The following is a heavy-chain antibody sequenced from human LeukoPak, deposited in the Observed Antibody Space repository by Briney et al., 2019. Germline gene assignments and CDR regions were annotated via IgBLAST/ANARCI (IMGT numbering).Heavy chain of an antibody. D-gene: IGHD5-12*01. V-gene: IGHV3-15*01. CDR1: GFTFSNAW. CDR3: TTSREWLRSY. Sequence: GGSLRLSCAASGFTFSNAWMSWVRQAPGKGLEWVGRIKNKTEGGTTDYAAPVKGRFTISGNDSKNTLYLQMNSLEAEETAVYYWTTSREWLRSYWGQGTLVTVSS. J-gene: IGHJ4*02. CDR2: IKNKTEGGTT.